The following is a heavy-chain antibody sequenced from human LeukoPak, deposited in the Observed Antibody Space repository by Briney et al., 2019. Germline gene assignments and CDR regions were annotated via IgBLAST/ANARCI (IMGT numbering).Heavy chain of an antibody. Sequence: SSETLSLTCTVSGGSISSSSYYWGWIRQPPGKGLEWIGSIYYSGSTYYNPSLKSRVTISVDTSKNQFSLKLSSVTAADTAVYYCARYLDSDSIDYWGQGTLVTVSS. CDR3: ARYLDSDSIDY. J-gene: IGHJ4*02. CDR2: IYYSGST. V-gene: IGHV4-39*01. CDR1: GGSISSSSYY. D-gene: IGHD1-26*01.